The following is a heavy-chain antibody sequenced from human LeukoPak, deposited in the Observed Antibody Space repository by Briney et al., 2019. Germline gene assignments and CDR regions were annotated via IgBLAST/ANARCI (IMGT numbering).Heavy chain of an antibody. CDR3: ASSLVSSEKYCSGGSCYENHDAFDI. V-gene: IGHV3-73*01. CDR2: IRSKANSYAT. J-gene: IGHJ3*02. Sequence: PGGSLRLSCAASGFTFSGSAMHWVRQASGKGLEWVGRIRSKANSYATAYAASVKGRFTISRDDSKNTAYLQMNSLKTEDTAVYYCASSLVSSEKYCSGGSCYENHDAFDIWGQGTMVTVSS. D-gene: IGHD2-15*01. CDR1: GFTFSGSA.